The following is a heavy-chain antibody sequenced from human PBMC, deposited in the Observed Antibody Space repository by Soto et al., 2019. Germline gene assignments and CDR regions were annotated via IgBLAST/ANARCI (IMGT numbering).Heavy chain of an antibody. V-gene: IGHV2-5*01. CDR1: GFSLSTSGVG. J-gene: IGHJ4*02. Sequence: QITLKESGPTPVKPTQTLTLTCTFSGFSLSTSGVGVGWIRQPPGKALEWLALIYWNDDKRYSPSLKSRLTITKDTSKNQVVLTMTNMDPVDTATYYCALQESEVGATEAHFDYWGQGTLVTVSS. CDR2: IYWNDDK. CDR3: ALQESEVGATEAHFDY. D-gene: IGHD1-26*01.